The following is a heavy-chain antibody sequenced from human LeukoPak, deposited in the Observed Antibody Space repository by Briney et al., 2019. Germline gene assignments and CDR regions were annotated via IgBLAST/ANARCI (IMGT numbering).Heavy chain of an antibody. CDR2: IIPIFGTA. D-gene: IGHD3-10*01. J-gene: IGHJ5*02. V-gene: IGHV1-69*01. Sequence: SVKVSCKASGGNFSSYAISWVRQAPGQGLEWMGGIIPIFGTANYAQKFQGRVTITADESTSTAYMELCSLRSEDTAVYYCAREESSPRYYNWFDPWGQGTLVTVSS. CDR3: AREESSPRYYNWFDP. CDR1: GGNFSSYA.